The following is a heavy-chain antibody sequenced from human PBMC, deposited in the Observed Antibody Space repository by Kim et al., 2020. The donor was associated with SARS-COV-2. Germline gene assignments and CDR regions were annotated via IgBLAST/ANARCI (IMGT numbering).Heavy chain of an antibody. Sequence: GGSLRLSCAASGFTFSSYAMHWVRQAPGKGLEWVAVISYDGSNKYYADSVKGRFTISRDNSKNTLYLQVNSLRAEDTAVYYCARSRELLPDAFDIWGQGTMVTVSS. CDR3: ARSRELLPDAFDI. V-gene: IGHV3-30-3*01. CDR2: ISYDGSNK. J-gene: IGHJ3*02. D-gene: IGHD1-26*01. CDR1: GFTFSSYA.